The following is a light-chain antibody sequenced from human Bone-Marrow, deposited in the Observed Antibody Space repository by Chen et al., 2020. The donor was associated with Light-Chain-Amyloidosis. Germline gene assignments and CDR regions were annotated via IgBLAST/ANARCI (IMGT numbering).Light chain of an antibody. V-gene: IGLV2-23*01. CDR2: EDN. J-gene: IGLJ2*01. Sequence: QSALTQPASVSGSPRQSITISCTETSSDVGSYNLVSWYQQHPDKAPKLMIYEDNIRPSGVSSRFSGSKSGNTASLTISGLQAEDQADYYCCSYGGRGSLDVVFGGGTKLTVL. CDR3: CSYGGRGSLDVV. CDR1: SSDVGSYNL.